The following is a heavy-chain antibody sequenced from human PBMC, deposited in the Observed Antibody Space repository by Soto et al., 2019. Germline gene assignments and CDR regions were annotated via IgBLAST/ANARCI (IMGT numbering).Heavy chain of an antibody. CDR3: SRPSYYYDSSGFEPGAFDI. J-gene: IGHJ3*02. Sequence: GGSLRLSCTGSGFTFGNNAMTWFRQAPGKGLEWVGFIRSKDYGRTTEYAASVQGRFTISRDDSKGIAYLEMNSLTTDDTALYYCSRPSYYYDSSGFEPGAFDIWGQGTMVTVSS. D-gene: IGHD3-22*01. CDR1: GFTFGNNA. V-gene: IGHV3-49*03. CDR2: IRSKDYGRTT.